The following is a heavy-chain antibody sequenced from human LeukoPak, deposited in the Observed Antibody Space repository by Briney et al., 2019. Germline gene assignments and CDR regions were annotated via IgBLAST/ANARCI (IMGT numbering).Heavy chain of an antibody. CDR2: IKEDGSQK. D-gene: IGHD3-16*01. V-gene: IGHV3-7*01. CDR1: RFTFSRYW. J-gene: IGHJ6*03. CDR3: AKDSRPLGSYYYYYMDV. Sequence: GGSLRLSCVGSRFTFSRYWMNWVRQAPGKGLEWVASIKEDGSQKYYVDSVKGRFSVSRDNAKNSLHLQMNSLRAEDTAVYYCAKDSRPLGSYYYYYMDVWGKGTTVTVSS.